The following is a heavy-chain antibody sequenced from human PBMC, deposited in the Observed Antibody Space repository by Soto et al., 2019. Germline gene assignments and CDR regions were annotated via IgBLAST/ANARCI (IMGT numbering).Heavy chain of an antibody. CDR3: ARVGWNYDMDV. CDR1: GGSFSGYY. J-gene: IGHJ6*02. V-gene: IGHV4-34*01. Sequence: PSETLSLTCAVYGGSFSGYYWSWIRQPPGKGLEWIGEINHSGSTNYNPSLKSRVTISVDTSRNQFSPKLSSVTAADTAVYYCARVGWNYDMDVWGQGTTVTVSS. D-gene: IGHD6-19*01. CDR2: INHSGST.